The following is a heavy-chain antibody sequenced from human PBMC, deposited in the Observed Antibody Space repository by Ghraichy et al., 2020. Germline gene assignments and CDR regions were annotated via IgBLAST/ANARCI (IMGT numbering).Heavy chain of an antibody. CDR3: ARVRDLGITMIVVVPYFDY. Sequence: SQTLSLPCAVYGGSFSGYYWSWIRQPPGKGLEWIGEINHSGSTNYNPSLKSRVTISVDTSKNQFSLKLSSVTAADTAVYYCARVRDLGITMIVVVPYFDYWGQGTLVTVSS. V-gene: IGHV4-34*01. J-gene: IGHJ4*02. CDR1: GGSFSGYY. CDR2: INHSGST. D-gene: IGHD3-22*01.